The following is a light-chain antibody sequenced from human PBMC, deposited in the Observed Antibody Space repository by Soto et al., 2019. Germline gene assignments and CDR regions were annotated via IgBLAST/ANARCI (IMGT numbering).Light chain of an antibody. Sequence: DIQMTQSPSSVSASVGYRVTITCRASQHISTWLTWYQQKPAKAPKLLIYAASILQSGVPSRFSGSRSGTDFTLTISGLQPEDLATYYCQQANSFPGTFGGGTKVDI. J-gene: IGKJ4*01. CDR2: AAS. CDR3: QQANSFPGT. V-gene: IGKV1-12*01. CDR1: QHISTW.